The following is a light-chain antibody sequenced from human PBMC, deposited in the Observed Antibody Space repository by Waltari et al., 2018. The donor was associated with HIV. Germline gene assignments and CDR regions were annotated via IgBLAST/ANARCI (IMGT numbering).Light chain of an antibody. CDR1: QSVLHNSSYSNY. CDR3: QQYYSSPFT. V-gene: IGKV4-1*01. Sequence: DIEMTQSPDPLTVSLGERATINCKSSQSVLHNSSYSNYLAWYQQRPGHPPKVLISWASTRESGVPDRFSGSGSGTDFSLSISSLQAEDVAVYYCQQYYSSPFTFGPGTKVEIK. J-gene: IGKJ3*01. CDR2: WAS.